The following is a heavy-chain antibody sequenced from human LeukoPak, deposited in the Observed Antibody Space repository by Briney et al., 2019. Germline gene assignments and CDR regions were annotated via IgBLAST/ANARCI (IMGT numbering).Heavy chain of an antibody. CDR1: GYNFTKYW. Sequence: PGESLKISCKGSGYNFTKYWIGWVRQMPGKGLEWMGMIYAGDSDTRYRPSFQGQVTISADKSISTAYLQWSSLKASDSAFYYCARRGDLLAMDYWGQGTLVTVSS. J-gene: IGHJ4*02. CDR2: IYAGDSDT. CDR3: ARRGDLLAMDY. V-gene: IGHV5-51*01. D-gene: IGHD2-15*01.